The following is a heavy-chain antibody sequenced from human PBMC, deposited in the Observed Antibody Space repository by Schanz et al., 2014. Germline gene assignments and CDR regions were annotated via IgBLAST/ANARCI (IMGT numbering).Heavy chain of an antibody. CDR1: GYTFRHYG. CDR3: ATCSGGTCHAKPVLDN. D-gene: IGHD2-15*01. Sequence: QVQLVQSGGEVKKPGASVKVSCKASGYTFRHYGISWLRQAPGQGLEWMGYISGYNGNTNYAPKVRDRVTMTTDTATSTAYMELSSLRSEDTAVYYCATCSGGTCHAKPVLDNWGQGTLVTVSS. J-gene: IGHJ4*02. V-gene: IGHV1-18*04. CDR2: ISGYNGNT.